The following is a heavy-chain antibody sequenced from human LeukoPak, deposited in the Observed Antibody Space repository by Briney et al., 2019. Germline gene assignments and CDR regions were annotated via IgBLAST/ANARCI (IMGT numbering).Heavy chain of an antibody. CDR3: ARWRYSNFDY. V-gene: IGHV6-1*01. CDR1: GDSVSSNSAA. Sequence: SQTLSLTCAISGDSVSSNSAAWTWIRQSPSRGLEWLGRTYYRSTWYNDYAVSVKSRTTINPDTSKNQFSLQLNSVTPEDTAVYYCARWRYSNFDYWGQGTLVTVSS. J-gene: IGHJ4*02. CDR2: TYYRSTWYN. D-gene: IGHD4-11*01.